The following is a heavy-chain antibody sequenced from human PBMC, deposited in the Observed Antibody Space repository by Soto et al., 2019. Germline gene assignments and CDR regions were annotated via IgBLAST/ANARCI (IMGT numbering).Heavy chain of an antibody. CDR3: ARGTKVLRILEWSDHYYYYGMDV. V-gene: IGHV1-69*13. CDR1: GGTFSSYA. CDR2: IIPIFGTA. D-gene: IGHD3-3*01. Sequence: SVKVSCKASGGTFSSYAISWVRQAPGQGLEWMGGIIPIFGTANYAQKFQGRVTITADESTSTAYMELSSLRSEDTAVYYCARGTKVLRILEWSDHYYYYGMDVWGQGTTVTVSS. J-gene: IGHJ6*02.